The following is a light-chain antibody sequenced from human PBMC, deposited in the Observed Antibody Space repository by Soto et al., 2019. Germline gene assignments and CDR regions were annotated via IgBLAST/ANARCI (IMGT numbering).Light chain of an antibody. CDR2: GAS. V-gene: IGKV3-20*01. CDR1: QSVSSSY. Sequence: EIVLTQSPGTLSLSPGERATLSCRASQSVSSSYLVWYQQKPGQAPRLLIYGASSRATGVPDRFSGSGSGTDFTLTISRLEPEDFAVYYCQQYVTSSPRTFGQGTKV. J-gene: IGKJ1*01. CDR3: QQYVTSSPRT.